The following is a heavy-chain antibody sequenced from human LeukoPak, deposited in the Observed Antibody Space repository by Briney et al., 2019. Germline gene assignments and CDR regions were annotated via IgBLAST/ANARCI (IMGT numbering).Heavy chain of an antibody. J-gene: IGHJ4*02. CDR2: ISSSSSYI. Sequence: GGSLGLSCAASGFTFSSYSMNWVRQAPGKGLEWVSSISSSSSYIYYADSVKGRFTISRDNAKNSLYLQMNSLRAEDTAVYYCARDQVTMIVVAIYDYWGQGTLVTVSS. CDR1: GFTFSSYS. D-gene: IGHD3-22*01. CDR3: ARDQVTMIVVAIYDY. V-gene: IGHV3-21*01.